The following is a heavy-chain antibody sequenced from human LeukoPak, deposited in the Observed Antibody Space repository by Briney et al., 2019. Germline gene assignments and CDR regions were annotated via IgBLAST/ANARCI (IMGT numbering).Heavy chain of an antibody. D-gene: IGHD3-9*01. CDR3: AAEDDFLTGYYDFDY. J-gene: IGHJ4*02. CDR2: IVIANGNT. CDR1: AFTFARSA. Sequence: SLKVSCKASAFTFARSAVQWVRQARGQRPEWIGWIVIANGNTNYAQKFQERLTITRDMSTSTAYMELSSLRSEDTAVYYCAAEDDFLTGYYDFDYWGQGTVVTVSS. V-gene: IGHV1-58*01.